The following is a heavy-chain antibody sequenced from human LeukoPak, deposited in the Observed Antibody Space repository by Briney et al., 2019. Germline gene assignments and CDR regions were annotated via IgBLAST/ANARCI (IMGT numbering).Heavy chain of an antibody. Sequence: GRSLRLSCTASGFTFSSYWMSWVRQAPGKGPEWVANIQQDGSAKDYLDSVQGRFTISRDNSKNSLYLQMNSLRAEDTAVYHCARDGYGSGSHDYWGQGTLVTVSS. D-gene: IGHD3-10*01. CDR1: GFTFSSYW. J-gene: IGHJ4*02. V-gene: IGHV3-7*04. CDR2: IQQDGSAK. CDR3: ARDGYGSGSHDY.